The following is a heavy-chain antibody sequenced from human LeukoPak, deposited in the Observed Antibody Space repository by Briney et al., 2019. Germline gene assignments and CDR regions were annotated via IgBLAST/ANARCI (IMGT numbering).Heavy chain of an antibody. J-gene: IGHJ4*02. V-gene: IGHV4-31*03. CDR2: IYYSGST. CDR3: ARGALRLPYYFDY. Sequence: PSETLSLTCTVSGGSISSGGYYWSWIRQHPGKGLEWIGYIYYSGSTYYNPSLKSRVTISVDTSNNQVSLKLSSVTAADTAVYYCARGALRLPYYFDYWGQGTLVTVSS. CDR1: GGSISSGGYY. D-gene: IGHD5-12*01.